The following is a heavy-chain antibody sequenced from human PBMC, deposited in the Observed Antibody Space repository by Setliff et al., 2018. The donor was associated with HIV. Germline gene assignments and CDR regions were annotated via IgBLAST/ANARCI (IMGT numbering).Heavy chain of an antibody. CDR2: IYTSGRT. CDR3: ARDTTPGIGQAANWFDP. D-gene: IGHD1-1*01. J-gene: IGHJ5*02. Sequence: SETLSLTCTVSGGSISSYHWSWIRQPAGKGLEWIGRIYTSGRTNYNPSLKSRVTMSVDTSKNQFSLKLSFVTAADTAVYYCARDTTPGIGQAANWFDPWGQGTLVTVSS. CDR1: GGSISSYH. V-gene: IGHV4-4*07.